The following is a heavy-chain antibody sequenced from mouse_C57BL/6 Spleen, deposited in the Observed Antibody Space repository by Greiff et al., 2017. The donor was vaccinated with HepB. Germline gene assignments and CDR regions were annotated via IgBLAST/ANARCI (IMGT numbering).Heavy chain of an antibody. J-gene: IGHJ2*01. CDR3: ARYSSHSNDDYLDY. D-gene: IGHD2-12*01. CDR1: GFTFTDYY. V-gene: IGHV7-3*01. Sequence: EVKLQESGGGLVQPGGSLSLSCAASGFTFTDYYMSWVRQPPGKALEWLGFIRNKANGYTTEYSVSVKGRFTISRDNSQSILYLQMNALRAEDSATYYCARYSSHSNDDYLDYWGQGTTLTVSS. CDR2: IRNKANGYTT.